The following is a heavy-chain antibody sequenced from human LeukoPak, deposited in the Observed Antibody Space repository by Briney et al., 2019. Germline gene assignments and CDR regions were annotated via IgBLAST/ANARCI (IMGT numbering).Heavy chain of an antibody. D-gene: IGHD1-26*01. CDR3: TRLSTGSGNYFDY. CDR2: INYSRRT. CDR1: GASMSASTYY. Sequence: SETLSLTCSVSGASMSASTYYWAWVRQPPGEGLDWIASINYSRRTYYSSSLTSRVTISLDMSKSQFSLQLSSVTAADTAVYYCTRLSTGSGNYFDYWGLGTLVTVSS. J-gene: IGHJ4*02. V-gene: IGHV4-39*07.